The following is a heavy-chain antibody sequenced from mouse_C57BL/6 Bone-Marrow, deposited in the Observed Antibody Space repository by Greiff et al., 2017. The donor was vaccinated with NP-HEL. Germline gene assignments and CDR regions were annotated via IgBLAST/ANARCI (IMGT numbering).Heavy chain of an antibody. D-gene: IGHD1-1*01. Sequence: QVQLQQSGAELVRPGTSVKMSCKASGYTFTNYWIGWAKQRPGHGLEWIGDIYPGGGYTNYNEKFKGKATLTADKSSSTAYMQFSSLTSEDSAIYYCERWSYFSYWYFDVWGTGTTVTVSS. CDR1: GYTFTNYW. CDR2: IYPGGGYT. J-gene: IGHJ1*03. V-gene: IGHV1-63*01. CDR3: ERWSYFSYWYFDV.